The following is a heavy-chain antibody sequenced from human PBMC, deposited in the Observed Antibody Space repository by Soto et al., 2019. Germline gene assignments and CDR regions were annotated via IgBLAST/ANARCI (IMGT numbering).Heavy chain of an antibody. J-gene: IGHJ4*02. D-gene: IGHD3-16*02. Sequence: PWGSLRLSCAASGFPFSSYSMNWVRQAPGKGLEWVSSISSSSSYIYYADSVKGRFTISRDNAKNSLYLQMNSLRAEDTAVYYCARDSPRIWGSYRLAGAPFDYWGQGTLVTVSS. CDR1: GFPFSSYS. V-gene: IGHV3-21*01. CDR2: ISSSSSYI. CDR3: ARDSPRIWGSYRLAGAPFDY.